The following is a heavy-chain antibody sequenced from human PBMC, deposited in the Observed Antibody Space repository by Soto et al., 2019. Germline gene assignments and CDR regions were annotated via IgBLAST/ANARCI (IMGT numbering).Heavy chain of an antibody. CDR1: GVTFNRQD. CDR2: MNPGSGKT. J-gene: IGHJ4*02. CDR3: AGHGGYSY. D-gene: IGHD4-17*01. Sequence: ASVKVSCKASGVTFNRQDISWVRQAAGQGLEWLGWMNPGSGKTGYASKFQGRVAMTRDASTGTSHLELSSLTSDDTAVYYCAGHGGYSYLGQGTLVTVSS. V-gene: IGHV1-8*01.